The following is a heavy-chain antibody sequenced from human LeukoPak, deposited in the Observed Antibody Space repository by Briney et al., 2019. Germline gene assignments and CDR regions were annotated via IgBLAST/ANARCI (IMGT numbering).Heavy chain of an antibody. Sequence: GGSLRLSCAASGFTFSIHWMIWVRQAPGKGLEGVANIKQEGSEKYYVDYVKGRFTITRDNAKNSLYLETNSLSAEDAAVYYCARAYGYVAVASKTAFDIWGQGTMVTVSS. CDR2: IKQEGSEK. D-gene: IGHD6-19*01. V-gene: IGHV3-7*03. CDR3: ARAYGYVAVASKTAFDI. CDR1: GFTFSIHW. J-gene: IGHJ3*02.